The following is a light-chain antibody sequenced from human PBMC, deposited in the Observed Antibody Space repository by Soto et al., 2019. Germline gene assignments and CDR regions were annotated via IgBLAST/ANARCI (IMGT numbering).Light chain of an antibody. CDR1: QSVSSSY. J-gene: IGKJ4*01. CDR3: QQYGSSPPLT. CDR2: VAS. V-gene: IGKV3-20*01. Sequence: EFVLTQSPGTLSLSPGERATLSCRASQSVSSSYLAWYQQKPGQAPRILIYVASTRATGIPDRFSGSGYGTDFTLTISRLEPEDFVVYYCQQYGSSPPLTFGGGTKVEIK.